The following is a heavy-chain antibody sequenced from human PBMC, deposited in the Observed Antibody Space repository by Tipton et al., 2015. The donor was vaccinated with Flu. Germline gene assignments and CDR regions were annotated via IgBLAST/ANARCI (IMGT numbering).Heavy chain of an antibody. Sequence: QMQLVQSGAEVKKPGASVKVSCKASGYTFTSYDINWVRQATGQGLEWMGWMNPNSGNTGYAQKFQGRVTMTRNTSISTAYMELSSLGSGDTAVYYCASFGGFGELFGSPTVYYYYGMDVWGQGTTVTVSS. D-gene: IGHD3-10*01. J-gene: IGHJ6*02. CDR1: GYTFTSYD. V-gene: IGHV1-8*01. CDR3: ASFGGFGELFGSPTVYYYYGMDV. CDR2: MNPNSGNT.